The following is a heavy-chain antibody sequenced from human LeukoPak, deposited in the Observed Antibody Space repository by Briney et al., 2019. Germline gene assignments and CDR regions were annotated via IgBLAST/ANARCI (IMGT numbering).Heavy chain of an antibody. Sequence: GASVKVSCKASGYTFAGYYIHWVRQAPGQGLEWMGWINPNSGGTNYAQRFQGRVTMTRDTSISTAYMELSRLRSDDTAVYYCARAPYYYDSSGYPPPFDSWGQGTLVTVSS. CDR2: INPNSGGT. CDR3: ARAPYYYDSSGYPPPFDS. D-gene: IGHD3-22*01. CDR1: GYTFAGYY. V-gene: IGHV1-2*02. J-gene: IGHJ4*02.